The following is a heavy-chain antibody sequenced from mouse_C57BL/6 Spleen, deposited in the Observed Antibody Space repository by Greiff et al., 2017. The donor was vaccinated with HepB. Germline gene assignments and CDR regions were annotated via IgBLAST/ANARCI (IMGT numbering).Heavy chain of an antibody. V-gene: IGHV1-49*01. CDR1: YFAFMASA. CDR3: GGGSGTNDGYFDV. CDR2: FTLYSDAT. J-gene: IGHJ1*03. Sequence: LQQSGAELVKPGSSVKLSCKDSYFAFMASAMHWVKQRPGHGLEWIGSFTLYSDATKYSENFKGKATLTANTSSSTAYMELSILTSEDSAVYYGGGGSGTNDGYFDVWGTGTTVTVSS. D-gene: IGHD4-1*01.